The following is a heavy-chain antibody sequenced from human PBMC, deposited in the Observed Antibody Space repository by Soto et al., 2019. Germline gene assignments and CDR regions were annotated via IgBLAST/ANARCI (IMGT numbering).Heavy chain of an antibody. CDR3: ARGGQDFWSGPFDY. CDR2: IDNSGST. D-gene: IGHD3-3*01. CDR1: GGSISNYF. J-gene: IGHJ4*02. V-gene: IGHV4-4*07. Sequence: SETLSLTCTVSGGSISNYFCNWIRQPAGKGLEWIGRIDNSGSTNYNPSLKSRITMSADTSRNQLSLKLNSVTAADTAEYYCARGGQDFWSGPFDYWGQGALVTVSS.